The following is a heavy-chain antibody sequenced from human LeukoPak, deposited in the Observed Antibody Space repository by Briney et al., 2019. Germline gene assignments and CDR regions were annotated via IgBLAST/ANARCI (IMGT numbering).Heavy chain of an antibody. CDR2: IVVGSGNT. V-gene: IGHV1-58*01. Sequence: TSVKVSCKASGFTFTSSAVQWVRQARGQRLEWIGWIVVGSGNTNYAQKFQERVTITRDMSTSTAYMELSSLRSEDTAVYYCATEYSSSWYNYWGQGTLLTVSS. CDR3: ATEYSSSWYNY. J-gene: IGHJ4*02. CDR1: GFTFTSSA. D-gene: IGHD6-13*01.